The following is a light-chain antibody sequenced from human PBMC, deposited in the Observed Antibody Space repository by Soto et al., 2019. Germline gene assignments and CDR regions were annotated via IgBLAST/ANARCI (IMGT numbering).Light chain of an antibody. J-gene: IGLJ1*01. CDR3: FSFTTTSTHV. Sequence: QLVLTQPASLSGSPGQSITISCTGTSSDIGAYDYVSWFQQHPGKAPKLMISEVNNRPSGVSNRFSGSKSGNTAYLTISGLQVEDEDKYFCFSFTTTSTHVFGTGTKLTVL. CDR1: SSDIGAYDY. CDR2: EVN. V-gene: IGLV2-14*01.